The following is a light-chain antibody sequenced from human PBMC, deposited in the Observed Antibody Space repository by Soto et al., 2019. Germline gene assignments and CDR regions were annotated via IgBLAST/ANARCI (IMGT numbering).Light chain of an antibody. CDR1: SSNIGADFE. CDR2: TNI. Sequence: QAVLTQQPSVSGAPGQRVTISCTGSSSNIGADFEVHWYQQRPGTAPKLLIYTNINRPSGVPDRFSGSRSGTSASLAITGLQAEDEADYYCQSYDSSLSGYLIFGVGTKLTVL. CDR3: QSYDSSLSGYLI. J-gene: IGLJ2*01. V-gene: IGLV1-40*01.